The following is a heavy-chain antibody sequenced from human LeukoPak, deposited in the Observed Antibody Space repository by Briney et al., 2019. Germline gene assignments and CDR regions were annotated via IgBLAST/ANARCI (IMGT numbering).Heavy chain of an antibody. Sequence: SVKVSCKASGGTFSSYAISWVRQAPGQGLEWMGGIIPIFGTASYAQKFQGRVTITADESTSTAYMELSSLRSEDTAVYYCARDVYDYVWGSYRYRGFDYWGQGTLVTVSS. D-gene: IGHD3-16*02. J-gene: IGHJ4*02. CDR1: GGTFSSYA. CDR2: IIPIFGTA. CDR3: ARDVYDYVWGSYRYRGFDY. V-gene: IGHV1-69*13.